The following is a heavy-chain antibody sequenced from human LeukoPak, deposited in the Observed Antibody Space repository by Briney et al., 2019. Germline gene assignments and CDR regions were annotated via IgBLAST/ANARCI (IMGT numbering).Heavy chain of an antibody. CDR2: ISGSGDST. Sequence: HPGGSLRLSCAASGFNFSSYAMSWVRQATGKGVEWVSTISGSGDSTYYADSVKGRFTISRDNSKKALYLQMNSLRAEDTAVYYCAKDRVVRGLMVAFDYWGQGTLVTVSS. V-gene: IGHV3-23*01. CDR1: GFNFSSYA. D-gene: IGHD3-10*01. CDR3: AKDRVVRGLMVAFDY. J-gene: IGHJ4*02.